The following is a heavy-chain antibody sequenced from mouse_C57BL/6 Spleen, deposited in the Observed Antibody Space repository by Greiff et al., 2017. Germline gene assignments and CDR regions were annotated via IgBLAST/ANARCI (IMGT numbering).Heavy chain of an antibody. D-gene: IGHD1-1*01. CDR3: ARTFLFTTVVANWYFDV. V-gene: IGHV2-9-1*01. CDR1: GFSLTSYA. Sequence: VKLQESGPGLVAPSQSLSITCTVSGFSLTSYAISWVRQPPGKGLEWLGVIWTGGGTNYNSALKSRLSISKDNSKSQVFLKMNSLQTDDTARYYCARTFLFTTVVANWYFDVWGTGTTVTVSS. CDR2: IWTGGGT. J-gene: IGHJ1*03.